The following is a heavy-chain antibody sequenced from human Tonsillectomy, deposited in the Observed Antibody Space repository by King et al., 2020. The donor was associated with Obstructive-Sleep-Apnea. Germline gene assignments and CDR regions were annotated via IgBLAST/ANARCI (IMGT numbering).Heavy chain of an antibody. D-gene: IGHD3-10*01. CDR2: IKQEGSEK. CDR1: GFTFSSDW. J-gene: IGHJ4*02. CDR3: ARDEGYYGSGSYYYY. Sequence: VQLVESGGGLVQPGGSLRISCAASGFTFSSDWMSWVRQAPGKGLGWVANIKQEGSEKYFVDSVKGRFTISRDNAKNLLYLQMNSLRAEDTAVYYCARDEGYYGSGSYYYYWGQGTLVTVSS. V-gene: IGHV3-7*03.